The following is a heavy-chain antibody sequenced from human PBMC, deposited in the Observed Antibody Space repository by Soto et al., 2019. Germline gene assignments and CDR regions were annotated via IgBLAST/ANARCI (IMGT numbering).Heavy chain of an antibody. Sequence: SETLSLTCAVSGGSISSGSYSWTWIRQPPGKGLEWIGYVYHSGNTHYNPSLKSRVTISVDRSKNQFSLKLSSVTAADTAVYYCARDNGYFGNYFDPWGQGILVTVSS. CDR3: ARDNGYFGNYFDP. D-gene: IGHD3-22*01. J-gene: IGHJ5*02. CDR2: VYHSGNT. CDR1: GGSISSGSYS. V-gene: IGHV4-30-2*01.